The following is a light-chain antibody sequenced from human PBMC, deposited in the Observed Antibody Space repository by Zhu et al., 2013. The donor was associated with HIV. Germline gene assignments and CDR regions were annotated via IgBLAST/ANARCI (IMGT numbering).Light chain of an antibody. CDR3: QQYNSQSFT. J-gene: IGKJ2*01. CDR1: QDIGKY. Sequence: DIQLTQSPSFLSASVGDRVTITCRASQDIGKYLAWYQQRPGKAPNLLVYAASTTQSGVPSRFGGRGSGTEFTLTIDSLQPEDFATYYCQQYNSQSFTFGQGTKVEIK. CDR2: AAS. V-gene: IGKV1-9*01.